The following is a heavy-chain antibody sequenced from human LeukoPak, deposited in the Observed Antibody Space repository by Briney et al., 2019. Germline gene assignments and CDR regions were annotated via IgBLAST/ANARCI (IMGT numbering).Heavy chain of an antibody. V-gene: IGHV3-48*01. Sequence: GGSLRLSCAASGFTFSSFSMNWVRQAPGKGLEWVSYISSTSSTIYYADSVKGRFTISRDNAKNSLYLQMNGLRAEDTAVYYCARAHPGDYSDFQFDYWGQGTLVTVSS. CDR2: ISSTSSTI. J-gene: IGHJ4*02. CDR3: ARAHPGDYSDFQFDY. CDR1: GFTFSSFS. D-gene: IGHD4-11*01.